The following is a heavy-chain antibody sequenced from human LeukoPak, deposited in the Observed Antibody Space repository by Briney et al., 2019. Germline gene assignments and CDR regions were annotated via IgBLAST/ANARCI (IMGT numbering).Heavy chain of an antibody. J-gene: IGHJ3*02. CDR2: ICPDDSDT. CDR3: ARRWGTYDILTGYYRGQDAFDI. CDR1: GYSFTGYW. D-gene: IGHD3-9*01. V-gene: IGHV5-51*01. Sequence: GESLKISCKGSGYSFTGYWIAWVRQMPGKGLEWMGIICPDDSDTTYSPSFQNQVTISADKSIGTAYLQWSSLKASDTAMYYCARRWGTYDILTGYYRGQDAFDIWGQGTMVTVSS.